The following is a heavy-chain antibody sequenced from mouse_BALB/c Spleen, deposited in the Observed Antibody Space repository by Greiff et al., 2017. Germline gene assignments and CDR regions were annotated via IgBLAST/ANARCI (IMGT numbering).Heavy chain of an antibody. CDR2: IWAGGST. V-gene: IGHV2-9*02. D-gene: IGHD1-1*01. Sequence: VQGVESGPGLVAPSQSLSITCTVSGFSLTSYGVHWVRQPPGKGLEWLGVIWAGGSTNYNSALMSRLSISKDNSKSQVFLKMNSLQTDDTAMYYCARVITTEYAMDYWGQGTSVTVSS. J-gene: IGHJ4*01. CDR1: GFSLTSYG. CDR3: ARVITTEYAMDY.